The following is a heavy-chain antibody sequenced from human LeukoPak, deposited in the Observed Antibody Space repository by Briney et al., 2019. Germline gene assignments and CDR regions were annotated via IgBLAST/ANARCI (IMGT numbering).Heavy chain of an antibody. D-gene: IGHD3-10*01. Sequence: PSGTLSLTCTVSGGSISSYYWSWIRQPPGKGLEWIGYIYYSGSTNYNPSLKSRVTISVDTSKNQFSLKLSSVTAADTAVYYCAREVRFGELDPWGQGTLVTVSS. J-gene: IGHJ5*02. CDR1: GGSISSYY. CDR3: AREVRFGELDP. CDR2: IYYSGST. V-gene: IGHV4-59*01.